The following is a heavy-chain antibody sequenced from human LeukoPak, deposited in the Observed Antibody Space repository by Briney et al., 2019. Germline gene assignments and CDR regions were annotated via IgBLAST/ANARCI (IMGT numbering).Heavy chain of an antibody. Sequence: ASVKVSCKASGYTFTSYDISWVRQATRQGLECMGWMNPNSGNAGYAQRFQGRVTITADESTSTAYMELSSLRSEDTAVYYCAPRRLNYNWFDPWGQGTLVTVSS. D-gene: IGHD1-20*01. J-gene: IGHJ5*02. CDR1: GYTFTSYD. V-gene: IGHV1-8*01. CDR3: APRRLNYNWFDP. CDR2: MNPNSGNA.